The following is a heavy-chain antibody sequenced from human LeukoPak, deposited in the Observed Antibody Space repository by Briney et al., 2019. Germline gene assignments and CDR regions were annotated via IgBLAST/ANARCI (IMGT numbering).Heavy chain of an antibody. D-gene: IGHD6-19*01. V-gene: IGHV3-33*01. J-gene: IGHJ4*02. CDR3: ARTGYSSGWYPRGPDY. CDR2: IWYDGSNK. CDR1: GFTFSSYG. Sequence: GRSLRLSCAASGFTFSSYGMHWVRQAPGKGLEWVAVIWYDGSNKYYADSVKGRFTISRDNSKNTLYLQMNSLRAEDTAVYYCARTGYSSGWYPRGPDYWGQGTLVTVSS.